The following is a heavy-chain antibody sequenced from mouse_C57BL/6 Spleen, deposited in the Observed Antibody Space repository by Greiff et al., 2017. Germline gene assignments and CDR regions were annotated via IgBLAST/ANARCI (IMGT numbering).Heavy chain of an antibody. CDR3: APAYYGSPFDY. Sequence: EVQLQQSGAELVKPGASVKLSCTASGFNIKDYYMHWVKQRTEQGLEWIGRIDPEDGETKYAPKFPGKATITADTSSNTAYLQLSSLTSEDTAVYYCAPAYYGSPFDYWGQGTTLTVSS. J-gene: IGHJ2*01. D-gene: IGHD1-1*01. V-gene: IGHV14-2*01. CDR2: IDPEDGET. CDR1: GFNIKDYY.